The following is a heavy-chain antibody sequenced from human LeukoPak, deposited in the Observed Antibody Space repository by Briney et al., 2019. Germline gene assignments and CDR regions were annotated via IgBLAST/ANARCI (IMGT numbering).Heavy chain of an antibody. CDR3: ARIVGASDY. Sequence: SETLSLTCTVSGGSISSSSYYWGWIRQPPGKGLEWIGSIYYSGSTYYNPSLKSRVTISVDTSKNQFSLKLSSVTAADTAVYYCARIVGASDYWGQGTLVTVPS. J-gene: IGHJ4*02. CDR2: IYYSGST. CDR1: GGSISSSSYY. V-gene: IGHV4-39*01. D-gene: IGHD1-26*01.